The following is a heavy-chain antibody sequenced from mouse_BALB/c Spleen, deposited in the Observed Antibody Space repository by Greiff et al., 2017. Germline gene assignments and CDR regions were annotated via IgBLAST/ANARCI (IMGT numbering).Heavy chain of an antibody. V-gene: IGHV5-6*02. CDR1: GFTFSSYG. CDR2: ISSGGSYT. J-gene: IGHJ2*01. Sequence: DVKVEESGGDLVKPGGSLKLSCAASGFTFSSYGMSWVRQTPDKRLEWVATISSGGSYTYYPDSVKGRFTISRDNAKNTLYLQMSSLKSEDTAMYYCARQDYRYDEVYFDYWGQGTTLTVSS. D-gene: IGHD2-14*01. CDR3: ARQDYRYDEVYFDY.